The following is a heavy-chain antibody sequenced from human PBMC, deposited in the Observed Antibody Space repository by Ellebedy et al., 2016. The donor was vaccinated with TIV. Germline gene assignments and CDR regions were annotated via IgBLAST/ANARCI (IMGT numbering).Heavy chain of an antibody. Sequence: MPSETLSLTCTVSGGSISSYYWSRIRQPPGKGLEWIGYIYYSGNTYYNPSLKSRVTISVDTSKNQFSLKLTSVTAADTAVYYCARQGHSSGWYVGEYYFDYWGQGTLVTVSS. CDR1: GGSISSYY. V-gene: IGHV4-59*04. CDR2: IYYSGNT. D-gene: IGHD6-19*01. CDR3: ARQGHSSGWYVGEYYFDY. J-gene: IGHJ4*02.